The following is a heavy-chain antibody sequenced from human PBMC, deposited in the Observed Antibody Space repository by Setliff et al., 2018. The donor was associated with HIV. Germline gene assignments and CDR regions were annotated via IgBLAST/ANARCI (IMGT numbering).Heavy chain of an antibody. CDR3: ARDLSGRSSGYSGY. V-gene: IGHV1-69*13. CDR1: GGTFSSYA. D-gene: IGHD3-22*01. J-gene: IGHJ4*02. CDR2: IIPIFGTT. Sequence: PGPPVKVSCKASGGTFSSYAISWVRQAPGQGLEWMGRIIPIFGTTNYAQKFQGRVTITADESTSTAYMELSSLTSEDTAVYYCARDLSGRSSGYSGYWGQGTQVTVSS.